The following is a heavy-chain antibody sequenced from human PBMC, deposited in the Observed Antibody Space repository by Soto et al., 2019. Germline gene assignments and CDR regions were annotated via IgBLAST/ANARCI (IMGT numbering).Heavy chain of an antibody. Sequence: EVQLVESGGGLVKPGGSLRLSCAASGFTFSSYSMNWVRQAPGKGLEWVSSISSSSSYIYYADPVKGRFTISRDNAKNSRYLQLNSLRAEYTSVYYCARIRRDSSGWYVPCDGMDVWGQGTTVTVAS. D-gene: IGHD6-19*01. J-gene: IGHJ6*02. CDR3: ARIRRDSSGWYVPCDGMDV. CDR2: ISSSSSYI. V-gene: IGHV3-21*01. CDR1: GFTFSSYS.